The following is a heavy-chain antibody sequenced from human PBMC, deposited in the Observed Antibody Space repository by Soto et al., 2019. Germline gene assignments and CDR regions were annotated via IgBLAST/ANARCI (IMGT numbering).Heavy chain of an antibody. V-gene: IGHV1-2*02. Sequence: QLHLVQSGAVVKKPGASVTVSCSASGYPVTAYYMHWVRQAPGRGLEWMGGINPATGAAKYTQTFQGRVTMTRETSTSTVFMELSGLTSEATAVFYCARRGGVGVAGSAAFDMWGQGTLVTVSS. D-gene: IGHD3-3*01. J-gene: IGHJ3*02. CDR2: INPATGAA. CDR3: ARRGGVGVAGSAAFDM. CDR1: GYPVTAYY.